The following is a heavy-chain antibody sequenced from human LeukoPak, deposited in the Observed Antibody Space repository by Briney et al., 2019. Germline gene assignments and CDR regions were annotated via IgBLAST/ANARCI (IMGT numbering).Heavy chain of an antibody. Sequence: SETLSLTCGVSGYSISSGYHWGWIRQPTGKGLEWIGSMSHSGSTYYNPSRKGRVTISVDTSKNQFSVKLSSVTAADTAVYYCARHHLYDSSGDGRYYFDYWGQGTLVTVSS. D-gene: IGHD3-22*01. J-gene: IGHJ4*02. V-gene: IGHV4-38-2*01. CDR1: GYSISSGYH. CDR2: MSHSGST. CDR3: ARHHLYDSSGDGRYYFDY.